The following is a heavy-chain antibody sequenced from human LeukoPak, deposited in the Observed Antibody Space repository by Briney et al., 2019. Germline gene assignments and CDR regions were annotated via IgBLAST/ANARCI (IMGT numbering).Heavy chain of an antibody. J-gene: IGHJ4*02. CDR1: GFTFSNHQ. D-gene: IGHD3-10*01. Sequence: PGGSLRLSCAGSGFTFSNHQMNWVRRAPGKGLEWVAKIKQDGGEKHYVDSVKGRFTISRDNAKNSLYLQMNSLRVEDTAMYYCARWNYDSGSWVLGYWGQGTLVTVSS. V-gene: IGHV3-7*05. CDR3: ARWNYDSGSWVLGY. CDR2: IKQDGGEK.